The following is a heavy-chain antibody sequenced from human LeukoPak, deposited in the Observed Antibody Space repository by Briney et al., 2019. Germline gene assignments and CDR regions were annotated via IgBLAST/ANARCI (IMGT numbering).Heavy chain of an antibody. D-gene: IGHD3-10*01. CDR3: ARTNYVLLWFGELIHFDY. V-gene: IGHV4-39*07. CDR2: INHSGST. J-gene: IGHJ4*02. CDR1: GGSISSSSYY. Sequence: SETLSLTCTVSGGSISSSSYYWGWIRQPPGKGLEWIGEINHSGSTNYNPSLKSRVTISVDTSKNQFSLKLSSVTAADTAVYYCARTNYVLLWFGELIHFDYWGQGTLVTVSS.